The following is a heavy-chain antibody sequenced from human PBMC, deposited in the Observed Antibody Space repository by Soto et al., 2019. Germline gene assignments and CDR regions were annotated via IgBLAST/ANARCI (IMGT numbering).Heavy chain of an antibody. CDR3: VRRHVSATGIDWFDP. J-gene: IGHJ5*02. CDR1: GYTFTSYG. D-gene: IGHD6-13*01. V-gene: IGHV1-3*01. CDR2: INAANGDT. Sequence: AASVKVSCKASGYTFTSYGIHWGRQAPGQRLEWMGWINAANGDTKYSPKFQGRVTITRDTSASTAYMELSSLRSEDTAVYYCVRRHVSATGIDWFDPWGQGTLVTVSS.